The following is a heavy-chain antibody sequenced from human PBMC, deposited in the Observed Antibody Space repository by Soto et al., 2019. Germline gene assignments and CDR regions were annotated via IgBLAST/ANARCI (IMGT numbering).Heavy chain of an antibody. CDR3: AKVSVPVYGSGSYYSQSYYYYYYMDV. CDR2: ISGSGGST. CDR1: GFTFSSYA. Sequence: EVQLLESGGGLVQPGGSLRLSCAASGFTFSSYAMSWVRQAPGKGLEWVSAISGSGGSTYYADSVKVRFTISRDNSKNTLYLQMNSLRAEDRAVYYCAKVSVPVYGSGSYYSQSYYYYYYMDVWGKGTTVTVSS. V-gene: IGHV3-23*01. J-gene: IGHJ6*03. D-gene: IGHD3-10*01.